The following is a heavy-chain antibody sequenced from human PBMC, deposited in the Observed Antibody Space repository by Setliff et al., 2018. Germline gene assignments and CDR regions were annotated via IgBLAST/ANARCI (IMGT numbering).Heavy chain of an antibody. CDR1: GYPFVGYY. CDR3: GTVRGGWSSILDY. V-gene: IGHV1-2*02. D-gene: IGHD6-19*01. CDR2: INPKSGGT. Sequence: ASVKVSCKASGYPFVGYYIYWMRQTPGQGFEWMGWINPKSGGTKYAEKFQGRVIITADTSTDTAYMELSSLTSDDTAVYYCGTVRGGWSSILDYWGQGTLVTVSS. J-gene: IGHJ4*02.